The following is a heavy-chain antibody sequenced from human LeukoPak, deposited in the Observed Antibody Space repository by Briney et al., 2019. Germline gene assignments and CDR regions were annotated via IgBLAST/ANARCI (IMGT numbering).Heavy chain of an antibody. J-gene: IGHJ4*02. Sequence: SETLSLTCAVYGGSFSGYYWSWIRQPPGKGLEWIGEINHSGSTNYNPSLKSRVTISVDTSKNQFSLKLSSVTAADTAVYYCARGTTGKLLGYWGQGTLVTVSS. V-gene: IGHV4-34*01. CDR3: ARGTTGKLLGY. CDR2: INHSGST. CDR1: GGSFSGYY. D-gene: IGHD1-1*01.